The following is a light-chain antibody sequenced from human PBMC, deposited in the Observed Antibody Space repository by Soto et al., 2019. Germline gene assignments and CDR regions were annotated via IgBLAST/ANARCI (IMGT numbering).Light chain of an antibody. CDR1: ESVSDNY. CDR3: QQRSNWPRGIT. Sequence: EIVLTQSPGNMSMSPGERTPLSCRASESVSDNYLAWYQQRSGQAPRLVIYDASTRATGIPDRFSGSGSGTDFTLTISRLEPEDFAVYYCQQRSNWPRGITFGQGTRLEIK. J-gene: IGKJ5*01. CDR2: DAS. V-gene: IGKV3D-20*02.